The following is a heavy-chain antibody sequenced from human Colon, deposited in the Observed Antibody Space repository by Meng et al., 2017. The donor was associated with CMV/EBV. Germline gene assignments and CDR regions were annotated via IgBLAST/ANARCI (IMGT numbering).Heavy chain of an antibody. CDR3: AHRGDGDYVIDF. J-gene: IGHJ4*02. V-gene: IGHV2-5*02. CDR2: IYWDDDK. CDR1: GFSLTTRGVG. Sequence: QILLKESGPGLEKPTHTLTLPCTFSGFSLTTRGVGVGWIRQPPGKTLEWLALIYWDDDKRYSPSLKNRLTISKDTSKNQVVLTMTNMDPGDTGTYYCAHRGDGDYVIDFWGQGALVTVSS. D-gene: IGHD4-17*01.